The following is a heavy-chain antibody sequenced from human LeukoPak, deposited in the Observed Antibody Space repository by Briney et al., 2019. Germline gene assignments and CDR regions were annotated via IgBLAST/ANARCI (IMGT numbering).Heavy chain of an antibody. D-gene: IGHD3-3*01. Sequence: LSGGSLRLSCTVSGFTVSSNYMSWVRQAPGKGLEWVSVIYSGGSTYYADSVKGRFTISRDNSKNTLYLQMNSLRAEDTAVYYCARDRTIFGVVMHAFDIWGQGTMVTVSS. V-gene: IGHV3-53*01. CDR3: ARDRTIFGVVMHAFDI. J-gene: IGHJ3*02. CDR2: IYSGGST. CDR1: GFTVSSNY.